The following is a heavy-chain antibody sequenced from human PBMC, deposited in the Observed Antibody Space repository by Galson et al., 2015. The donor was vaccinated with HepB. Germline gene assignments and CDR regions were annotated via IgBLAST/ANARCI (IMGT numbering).Heavy chain of an antibody. CDR3: ANGVVAATSAFDI. Sequence: SVKVSCKASGYTFTSYAMHWVRQAPGQRLEWMGWINAGNGNTKYSQKFQGRVTITRDTSASTAYMELSSLRSEDTAVYYCANGVVAATSAFDIWGQGTMVTVSS. J-gene: IGHJ3*02. V-gene: IGHV1-3*01. D-gene: IGHD2-15*01. CDR2: INAGNGNT. CDR1: GYTFTSYA.